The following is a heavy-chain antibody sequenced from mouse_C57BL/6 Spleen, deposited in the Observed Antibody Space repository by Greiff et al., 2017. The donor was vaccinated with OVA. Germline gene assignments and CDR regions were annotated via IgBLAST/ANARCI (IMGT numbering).Heavy chain of an antibody. CDR3: TTGYGSRGGNY. CDR2: IDPENGDT. J-gene: IGHJ2*01. Sequence: EVQLQESGAELVRPGASVTLSCTASGFNIKDDYMHWVKQRPEQGLEWIGWIDPENGDTEYASKFQGKATITADTSSNTAYLQLSSLTSEDTAVYYCTTGYGSRGGNYWGQGTTLTVSS. D-gene: IGHD1-1*01. V-gene: IGHV14-4*01. CDR1: GFNIKDDY.